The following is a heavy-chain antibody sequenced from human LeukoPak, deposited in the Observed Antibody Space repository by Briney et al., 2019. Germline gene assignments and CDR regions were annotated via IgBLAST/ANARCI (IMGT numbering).Heavy chain of an antibody. Sequence: SVKVSCKASGGTFSSYAISWVRQAPGQGLEWMGGIIPIFGTANYAQKFQGRVTITAGESTSTAYMELSSLRSEDTAVYYCAREGGGCSSTSCYQFFDYWGQGTLVTVSS. V-gene: IGHV1-69*13. CDR2: IIPIFGTA. CDR1: GGTFSSYA. CDR3: AREGGGCSSTSCYQFFDY. J-gene: IGHJ4*02. D-gene: IGHD2-2*01.